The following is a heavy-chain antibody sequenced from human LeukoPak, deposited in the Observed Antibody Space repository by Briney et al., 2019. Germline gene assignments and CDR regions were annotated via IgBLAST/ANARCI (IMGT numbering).Heavy chain of an antibody. J-gene: IGHJ4*02. V-gene: IGHV3-21*01. CDR1: GFSLSSYS. D-gene: IGHD2-15*01. CDR2: ISSSSSYI. Sequence: GGSLRLSCAASGFSLSSYSMNWVRQAPGKGLEWVSSISSSSSYIYYADSVKGRFTISRDNAKNSLFLQMNSLRAEDTAVYYCARAGSFSSSYGISWDYWGQGALVAVSS. CDR3: ARAGSFSSSYGISWDY.